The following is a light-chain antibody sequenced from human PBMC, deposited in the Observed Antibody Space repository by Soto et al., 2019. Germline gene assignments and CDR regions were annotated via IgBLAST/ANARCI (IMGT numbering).Light chain of an antibody. CDR3: ATWDSSLSALV. V-gene: IGLV1-51*01. J-gene: IGLJ2*01. Sequence: QSVLTQPPSVSAAPGQTITISCSGSSSNIARNYVSWYQQVPGAAPKLLTYDTDKRPSEIPDRFSGSKSGTSATLGITGLQTGDEADYYCATWDSSLSALVFGRRTKLTVL. CDR1: SSNIARNY. CDR2: DTD.